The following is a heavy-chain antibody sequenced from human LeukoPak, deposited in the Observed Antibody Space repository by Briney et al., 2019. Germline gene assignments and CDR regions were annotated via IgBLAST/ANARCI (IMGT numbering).Heavy chain of an antibody. CDR2: IIPIFGTA. J-gene: IGHJ4*02. Sequence: SVKVSCKASGGTFSSYAISWVRQAPGQGLEWMGGIIPIFGTANYAQKFQGRVTITTDESTSTAYMELSSLRSEDTAVYYCARGETSSSWFDYWGQGTLVTVSS. CDR1: GGTFSSYA. D-gene: IGHD6-13*01. CDR3: ARGETSSSWFDY. V-gene: IGHV1-69*05.